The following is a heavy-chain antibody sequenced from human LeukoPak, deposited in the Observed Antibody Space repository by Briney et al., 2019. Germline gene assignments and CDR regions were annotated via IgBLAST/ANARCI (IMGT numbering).Heavy chain of an antibody. CDR3: ARAPVPTDYFYYGMDV. V-gene: IGHV4-4*07. Sequence: PSETLSLTCTVSGGSISSYYWTWIRQPAGKGLEWIGRIYSSGSTNHNPSLKSRVTMSVDTSKNQFSLKVSSVTAADTAVYYCARAPVPTDYFYYGMDVWGQGTTVTVSS. CDR2: IYSSGST. D-gene: IGHD4-17*01. CDR1: GGSISSYY. J-gene: IGHJ6*02.